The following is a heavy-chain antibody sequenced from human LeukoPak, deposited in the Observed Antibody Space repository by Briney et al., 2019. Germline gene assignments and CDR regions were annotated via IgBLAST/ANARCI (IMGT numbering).Heavy chain of an antibody. CDR2: ISAYNGNT. Sequence: GASVKVSCKASGYTFTSYGISWVRQAPGQGLEWMGWISAYNGNTNYAQKLQGRVTMTTDTSTSTAYMELRSLRSDDTAVYYCARDLRVRTTGTTCSLGYWGQGTLVTVSS. D-gene: IGHD1-1*01. CDR1: GYTFTSYG. V-gene: IGHV1-18*01. CDR3: ARDLRVRTTGTTCSLGY. J-gene: IGHJ4*02.